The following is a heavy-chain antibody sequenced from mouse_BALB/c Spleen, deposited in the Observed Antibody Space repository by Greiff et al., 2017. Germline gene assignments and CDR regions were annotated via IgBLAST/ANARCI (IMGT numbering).Heavy chain of an antibody. Sequence: EVHLVESGGGLVQPGGSLRLSCATSGFTFTDYYMSWVRQPPGKALEWLGFIRNKANGYTTEYSASVKGRFTISRDNSQSILYLQMNTLRAEDSATYYCARDIRTSLALFAYWGQGTLVTVSA. CDR1: GFTFTDYY. CDR3: ARDIRTSLALFAY. CDR2: IRNKANGYTT. J-gene: IGHJ3*01. V-gene: IGHV7-3*02.